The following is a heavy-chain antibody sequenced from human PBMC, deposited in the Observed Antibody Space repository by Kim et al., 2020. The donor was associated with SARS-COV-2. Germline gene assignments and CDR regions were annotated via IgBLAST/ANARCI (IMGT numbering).Heavy chain of an antibody. J-gene: IGHJ5*02. V-gene: IGHV3-74*01. CDR3: IRDMVGPDES. Sequence: GGSLRLSCAASGFSVSSYWMHWVRQAPGKGLVWVARMNEDGSRIDHAESVKGRYTISRDNAKNTVYLQMNSLTVEDTAIYYCIRDMVGPDESWGQGTLVTVSS. CDR1: GFSVSSYW. D-gene: IGHD1-26*01. CDR2: MNEDGSRI.